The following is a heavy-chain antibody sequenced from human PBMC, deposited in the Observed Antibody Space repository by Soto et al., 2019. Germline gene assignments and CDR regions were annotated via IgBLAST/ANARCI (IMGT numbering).Heavy chain of an antibody. CDR2: ISYDGANK. Sequence: GGSLRLSCAASGFTFSSYGIHWVRQAPGKGLEWVALISYDGANKYYADSVKGRFTISRDNSKNTLYLQMNSLRAEDTAVYYCARACSGGSGWYFKYYYDSSGPKGLGYWGQGTLVTVSS. D-gene: IGHD3-22*01. V-gene: IGHV3-30*03. J-gene: IGHJ4*02. CDR3: ARACSGGSGWYFKYYYDSSGPKGLGY. CDR1: GFTFSSYG.